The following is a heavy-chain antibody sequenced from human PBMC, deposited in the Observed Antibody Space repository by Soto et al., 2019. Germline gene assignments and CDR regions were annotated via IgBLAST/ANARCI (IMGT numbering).Heavy chain of an antibody. V-gene: IGHV3-23*01. D-gene: IGHD3-22*01. CDR2: ISGSGGST. Sequence: GGSLRLSCAASGFTFSNYAMSWVRQAPGKGLEWVSAISGSGGSTYYADSVKGRFTISRDNSKNTLYLQMNSLRAEDTAVYYCAKDPYDSSGYYSDFWGQGTLVTVSS. CDR1: GFTFSNYA. CDR3: AKDPYDSSGYYSDF. J-gene: IGHJ4*02.